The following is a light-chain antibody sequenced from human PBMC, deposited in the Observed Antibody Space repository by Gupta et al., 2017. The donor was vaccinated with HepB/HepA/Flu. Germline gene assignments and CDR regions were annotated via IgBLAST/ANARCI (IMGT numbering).Light chain of an antibody. J-gene: IGLJ2*01. V-gene: IGLV4-69*01. Sequence: QLVLPQSPSASASLGASVKLTCTLSRGHSSYAIAWHQQQPEKGPRYLMKLNSDGSHSKGDGIPDRFSGSSSGAERYLTISSLQSEDEADYYCQTWGTGIVVFGGGTKLTVL. CDR1: RGHSSYA. CDR2: LNSDGSH. CDR3: QTWGTGIVV.